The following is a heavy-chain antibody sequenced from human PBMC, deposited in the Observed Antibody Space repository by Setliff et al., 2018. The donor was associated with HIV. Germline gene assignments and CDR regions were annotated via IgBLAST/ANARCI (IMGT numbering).Heavy chain of an antibody. CDR1: GGSINNYY. J-gene: IGHJ4*02. D-gene: IGHD3-22*01. V-gene: IGHV4-4*07. CDR3: ARDFGASGYSEY. Sequence: TLSLTCTVSGGSINNYYWTWIRQPAGKGLEWIGRIYPTGVTNYNPSPMSRLTMSVDMSKNQFSLKLSSVTAADTAVYYCARDFGASGYSEYWGQGTLVTVSS. CDR2: IYPTGVT.